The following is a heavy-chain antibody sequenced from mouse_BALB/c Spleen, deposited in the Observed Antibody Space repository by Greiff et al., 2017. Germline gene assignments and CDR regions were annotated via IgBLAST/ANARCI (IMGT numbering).Heavy chain of an antibody. CDR3: ARENYYGSSYAWFAY. CDR2: INSNGGST. D-gene: IGHD1-1*01. V-gene: IGHV5-6-3*01. CDR1: GFTFSSYG. Sequence: EVKLVESGGGLVQPGGSLKLSCAASGFTFSSYGMSWVRQTPDKRLELVATINSNGGSTYYPDSVKGRFTISRDNAKNTLYLQMSSLKSEDTAMYYCARENYYGSSYAWFAYWGQGTLVTVSA. J-gene: IGHJ3*01.